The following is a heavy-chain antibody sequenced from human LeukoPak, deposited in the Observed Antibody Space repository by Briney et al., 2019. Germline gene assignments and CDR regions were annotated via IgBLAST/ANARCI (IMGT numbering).Heavy chain of an antibody. J-gene: IGHJ3*02. CDR1: GGSISSSNW. Sequence: SGTLSLTCAVSGGSISSSNWWSWVRQPPGKGLEWIGEIYHSGSTNYNPSLKSRVTISVDKSKNQFSLKLSSVTAADTAVYYCAILTYYYGSGSQGSAFDIWGQGTMVTVSS. CDR2: IYHSGST. V-gene: IGHV4-4*02. D-gene: IGHD3-10*01. CDR3: AILTYYYGSGSQGSAFDI.